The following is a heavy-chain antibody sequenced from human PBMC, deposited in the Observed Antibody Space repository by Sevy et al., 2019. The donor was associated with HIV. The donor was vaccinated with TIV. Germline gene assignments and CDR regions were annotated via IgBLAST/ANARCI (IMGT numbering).Heavy chain of an antibody. CDR1: GGSISSSDYY. Sequence: SETLSLTCTVPGGSISSSDYYWSWIRKPPGKGLEWIGYISYSGNTYYSPSLKSRVTISGDTSQNQFSLKLSSVTAADTAVYYCARRLYGDYSDAFDIWGQGTVVTVSS. CDR3: ARRLYGDYSDAFDI. D-gene: IGHD4-17*01. V-gene: IGHV4-30-4*01. CDR2: ISYSGNT. J-gene: IGHJ3*02.